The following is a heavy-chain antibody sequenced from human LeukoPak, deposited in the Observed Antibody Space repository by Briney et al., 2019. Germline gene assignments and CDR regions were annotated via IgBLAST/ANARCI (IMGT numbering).Heavy chain of an antibody. Sequence: LSLTCTVSGGSISSGGYYWSWIRQHPGKGLEWVAVISYDGSNKYYADSVKGRFTISRDNSKNTLYLQMNSLRAEDTAVYYCATSWGSGWYDIDYWGQGTLVTVSS. D-gene: IGHD6-19*01. CDR2: ISYDGSNK. CDR3: ATSWGSGWYDIDY. V-gene: IGHV3-30-3*01. J-gene: IGHJ4*02. CDR1: GGSISSGG.